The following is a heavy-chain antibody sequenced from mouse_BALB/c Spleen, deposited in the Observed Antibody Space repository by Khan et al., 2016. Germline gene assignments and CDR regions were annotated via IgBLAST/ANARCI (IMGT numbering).Heavy chain of an antibody. CDR2: IDPANGNT. V-gene: IGHV14-3*02. D-gene: IGHD1-1*01. Sequence: VQLKQSGAELVKPGASVKLSCTASAFNIKDTFMHWVKQRPEQGLEWIGRIDPANGNTKYDPKFQGRATITANTSSTTAYLQLSSLTSEDTAVYYWARRGPIYYYGSSYGYWGQGTTLTVSS. CDR3: ARRGPIYYYGSSYGY. CDR1: AFNIKDTF. J-gene: IGHJ2*01.